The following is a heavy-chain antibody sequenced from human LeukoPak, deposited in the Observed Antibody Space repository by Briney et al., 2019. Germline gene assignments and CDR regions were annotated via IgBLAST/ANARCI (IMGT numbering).Heavy chain of an antibody. Sequence: GGSLRLSCAASGFTFSSHNMNWVRQAPGKGLEWVSYISSSSTTIYQADSVNGRFTISRDNAKNSLYLQMNSLRAEDTAVYYCARALSYCSSTSCSLYYYYYYMDAWGQGTLVTVSS. V-gene: IGHV3-48*01. CDR1: GFTFSSHN. J-gene: IGHJ6*03. D-gene: IGHD2-2*01. CDR2: ISSSSTTI. CDR3: ARALSYCSSTSCSLYYYYYYMDA.